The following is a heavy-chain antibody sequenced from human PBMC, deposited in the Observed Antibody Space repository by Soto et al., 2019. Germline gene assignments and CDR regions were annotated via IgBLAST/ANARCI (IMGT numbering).Heavy chain of an antibody. Sequence: QVQLVESGGGVVKPGRSLRLSCAASGFTFSSYGMHWVRQAPGKGLEWVAGICYAGTNKHYADSVKGRFTISRDKSKLYLQMNSLGAEDTAVYFCARDPGWSSSWFYCDDWGQGTLVTVSS. D-gene: IGHD6-13*01. CDR2: ICYAGTNK. CDR3: ARDPGWSSSWFYCDD. V-gene: IGHV3-33*01. J-gene: IGHJ4*02. CDR1: GFTFSSYG.